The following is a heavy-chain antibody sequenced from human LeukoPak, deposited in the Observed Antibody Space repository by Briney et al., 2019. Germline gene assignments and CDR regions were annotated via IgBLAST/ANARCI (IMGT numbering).Heavy chain of an antibody. CDR1: GFTFSSHW. Sequence: TGGSLRLSCAASGFTFSSHWMSWVRQAPGKGLDWVAHIRKDGNEKQYMESVRGRFTISRDNTKNSMYLQMDSMRDEDTAVYYCARAGRSFYGGSSDYWGQGTLVTVSS. V-gene: IGHV3-7*01. CDR3: ARAGRSFYGGSSDY. J-gene: IGHJ4*02. CDR2: IRKDGNEK. D-gene: IGHD4-23*01.